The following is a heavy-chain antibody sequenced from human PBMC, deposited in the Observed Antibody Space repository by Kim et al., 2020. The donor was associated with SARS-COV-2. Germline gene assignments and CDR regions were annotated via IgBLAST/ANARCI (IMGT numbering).Heavy chain of an antibody. D-gene: IGHD6-6*01. CDR2: ISYDGSNK. V-gene: IGHV3-30*03. CDR3: ATWGTEYSSPLVKY. J-gene: IGHJ4*02. Sequence: GGSLRLSCAASGFTFSSYGMHWVRQAPGKGLEWVAVISYDGSNKYYADSVKGRFTISRDNSKNTLYLQMNSLRAEDTAVYYCATWGTEYSSPLVKYWGQG. CDR1: GFTFSSYG.